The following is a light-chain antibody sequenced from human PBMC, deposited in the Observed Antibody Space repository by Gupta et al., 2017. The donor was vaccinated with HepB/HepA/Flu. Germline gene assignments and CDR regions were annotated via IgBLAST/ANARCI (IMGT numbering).Light chain of an antibody. CDR1: RTEIFTFYGGNY. CDR3: SAYAGGNDVV. CDR2: GLN. J-gene: IGLJ2*01. V-gene: IGLV2-8*01. Sequence: QSALTQPPYASGSPGQSVTISCAATRTEIFTFYGGNYVSWYQQHPGKAPKLIIHGLNKRPSGVPDRFSGSRSGNTASLTVSGLQAEDEAYYYCSAYAGGNDVVFGGGTKLTVL.